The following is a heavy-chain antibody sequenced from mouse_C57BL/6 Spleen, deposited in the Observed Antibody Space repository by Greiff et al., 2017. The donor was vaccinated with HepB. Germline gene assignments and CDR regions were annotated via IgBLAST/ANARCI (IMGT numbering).Heavy chain of an antibody. J-gene: IGHJ3*01. Sequence: VQLVESGPGLVQPSQSLSITCTVSGFSLTSYGVHWVRQSPGKGLEWLGVIWSGGSTDYNAAFISRLSISKDNSKSQVFFKMNSLQADDTAIYYCASPDGYYDAWFAYWGQGTLVTVSA. CDR1: GFSLTSYG. V-gene: IGHV2-2*01. CDR2: IWSGGST. D-gene: IGHD2-3*01. CDR3: ASPDGYYDAWFAY.